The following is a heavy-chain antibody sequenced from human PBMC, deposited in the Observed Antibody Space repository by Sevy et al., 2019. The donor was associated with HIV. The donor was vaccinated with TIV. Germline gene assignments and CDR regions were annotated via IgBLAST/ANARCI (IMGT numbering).Heavy chain of an antibody. CDR2: ISSSSSYI. CDR3: ARDSPSTYYYDSSGYKVAFDI. CDR1: GFTFSSYS. V-gene: IGHV3-21*01. D-gene: IGHD3-22*01. J-gene: IGHJ3*02. Sequence: GGSLRLSCAASGFTFSSYSMNWVRQAPGKGLEWVSSISSSSSYIYYADSVKGRFTISRDNAKNSLYLQMNSLRAEDTAVYYCARDSPSTYYYDSSGYKVAFDIWGQGTMVTVSS.